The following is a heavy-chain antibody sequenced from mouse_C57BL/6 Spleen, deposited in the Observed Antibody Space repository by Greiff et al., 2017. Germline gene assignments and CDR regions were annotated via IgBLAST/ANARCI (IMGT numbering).Heavy chain of an antibody. Sequence: VQLQQPGAELVKPGASVKLSCKASGYTFTSYWMHWVKQRPGQGLEWIGMIHPNSGSTNYNEKFKSKATLTVDKSSSTAYMQLSSLTSEDSAVYYCAKPSYYYGSSYDYFDYWGQGTTLTVSS. J-gene: IGHJ2*01. V-gene: IGHV1-64*01. D-gene: IGHD1-1*01. CDR2: IHPNSGST. CDR3: AKPSYYYGSSYDYFDY. CDR1: GYTFTSYW.